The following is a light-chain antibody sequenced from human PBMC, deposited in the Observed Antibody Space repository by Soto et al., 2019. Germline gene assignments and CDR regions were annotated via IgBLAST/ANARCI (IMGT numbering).Light chain of an antibody. V-gene: IGKV3-20*01. Sequence: DIVLTQSPCTLSLSPGERATLSCRASQSVRTNYLAWYKQKPGQAPRLLIYGASSRATGIPDRFSGSGSGTDFTLTISRLEPEDFVVYYCQQYGSSPTFGQGTKVDIK. CDR2: GAS. CDR1: QSVRTNY. J-gene: IGKJ1*01. CDR3: QQYGSSPT.